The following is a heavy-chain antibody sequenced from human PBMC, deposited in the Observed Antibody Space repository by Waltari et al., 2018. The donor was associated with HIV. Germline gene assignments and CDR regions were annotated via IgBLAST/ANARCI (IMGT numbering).Heavy chain of an antibody. CDR1: NFSVSSNY. D-gene: IGHD3-16*02. Sequence: EMKLLDVGGSLIQPGGSLRLSCFVSNFSVSSNYFTWVRQSPTRGLEWVATMYPDGTTHYPNSVKDRFVISRDTSKNIVFLLMKYLLFDDSAKYFCTRGVRYLGPWGQGTQVTVSS. CDR3: TRGVRYLGP. CDR2: MYPDGTT. V-gene: IGHV3-53*05. J-gene: IGHJ5*02.